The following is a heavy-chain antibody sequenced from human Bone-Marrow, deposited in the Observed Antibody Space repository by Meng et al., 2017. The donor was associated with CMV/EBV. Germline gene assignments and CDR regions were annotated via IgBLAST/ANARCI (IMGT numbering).Heavy chain of an antibody. Sequence: ISGDSVSSNGAAWTWIRQSPSRGLEWLGRTYYRSKWYFDYAESVKSRITINPDTSKNQVSLQLNSVTPEDTAVYYFTRETNDWRFDYWGQGILVTVSS. J-gene: IGHJ4*02. CDR2: TYYRSKWYF. CDR1: GDSVSSNGAA. CDR3: TRETNDWRFDY. V-gene: IGHV6-1*01. D-gene: IGHD2-8*01.